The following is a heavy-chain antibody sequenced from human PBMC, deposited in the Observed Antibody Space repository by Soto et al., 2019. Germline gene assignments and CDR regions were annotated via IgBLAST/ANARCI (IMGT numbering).Heavy chain of an antibody. D-gene: IGHD3-10*01. J-gene: IGHJ3*01. CDR2: TVPVFDTS. CDR1: GGTFNGYG. Sequence: QVQLVQSGAVVKKPGSSVEVSCKASGGTFNGYGISWVRQAPGQGLEWMGGTVPVFDTSKYKPRFQGSVTITADKSTSTAYMELSSVRSEDTAIYFFARGVSNSGAYYTGPSAYDLWGQGTLVIVSS. CDR3: ARGVSNSGAYYTGPSAYDL. V-gene: IGHV1-69*06.